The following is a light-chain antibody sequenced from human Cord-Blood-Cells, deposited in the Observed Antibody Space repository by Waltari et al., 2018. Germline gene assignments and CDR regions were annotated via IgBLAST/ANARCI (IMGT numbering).Light chain of an antibody. CDR2: DVS. J-gene: IGLJ3*02. CDR1: SSDVGGYNY. CDR3: CSYAGSYTWV. V-gene: IGLV2-11*01. Sequence: QSALTQPRSVSGSPGQSVTISCTGTSSDVGGYNYVSWYQQHPGKAPQPMIYDVSKRPSGVPDRFSGSKSGNTASLTISGLQAEDEADYYCCSYAGSYTWVFGGGTKLTVL.